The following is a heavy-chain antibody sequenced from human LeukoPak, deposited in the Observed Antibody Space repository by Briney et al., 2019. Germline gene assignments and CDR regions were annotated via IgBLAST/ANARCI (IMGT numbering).Heavy chain of an antibody. CDR2: ISGSGGST. J-gene: IGHJ4*02. CDR3: AKDRSRYYDSSGYESY. D-gene: IGHD3-22*01. V-gene: IGHV3-23*01. Sequence: GGSLRLSCAAFGFTFSSYAMSWVRQAPGKGLEWVSAISGSGGSTYYADSVKGRFTISRDNSKNTLYLQMNSLRAEDTAVYYCAKDRSRYYDSSGYESYWGQGTLVTVSS. CDR1: GFTFSSYA.